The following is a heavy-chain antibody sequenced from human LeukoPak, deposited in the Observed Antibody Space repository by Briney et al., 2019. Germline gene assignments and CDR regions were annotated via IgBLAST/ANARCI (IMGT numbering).Heavy chain of an antibody. CDR2: IYYSGTT. Sequence: SETLSLTCTVSGGSISSSYYWGWIRQPPGKGLEWIGSIYYSGTTYYNPSLKSRVTISVDTSKNQFSLNLSSVTAADTAVYCCARAPHRGGSGSYGSDWGHGTLVTVSS. CDR1: GGSISSSYY. D-gene: IGHD3-10*01. V-gene: IGHV4-39*07. CDR3: ARAPHRGGSGSYGSD. J-gene: IGHJ4*01.